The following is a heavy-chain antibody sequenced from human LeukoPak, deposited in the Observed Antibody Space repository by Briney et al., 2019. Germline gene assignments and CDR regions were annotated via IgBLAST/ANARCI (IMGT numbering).Heavy chain of an antibody. J-gene: IGHJ3*01. V-gene: IGHV3-74*01. Sequence: GGSLRLSCAASGFTFSNYWMHWVRQAPAKGLVWVSQINSDGSSTNYAVPVKGRFTICRDNAKNTMYLQMNSLRAEDTAVYYCARDYGDAFDVWGQGTMVTVSS. CDR2: INSDGSST. D-gene: IGHD4-17*01. CDR3: ARDYGDAFDV. CDR1: GFTFSNYW.